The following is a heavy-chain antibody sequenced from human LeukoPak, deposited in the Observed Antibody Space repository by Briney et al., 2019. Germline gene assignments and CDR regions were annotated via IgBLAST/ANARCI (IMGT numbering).Heavy chain of an antibody. CDR3: AKCSGVGGNGDFDY. J-gene: IGHJ4*02. D-gene: IGHD1-26*01. CDR2: ISYDGSNK. V-gene: IGHV3-30-3*02. CDR1: GFAFSSYA. Sequence: GGSLRLSCAASGFAFSSYAMHWVRQAPGKGLEWVAVISYDGSNKYYADSVKGRFTISRDNSKNTLYLQMDSLRAEDTAVYYCAKCSGVGGNGDFDYWGQGTLVTVSS.